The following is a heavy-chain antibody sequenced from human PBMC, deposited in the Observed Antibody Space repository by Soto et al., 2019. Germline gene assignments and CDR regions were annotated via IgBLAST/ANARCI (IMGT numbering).Heavy chain of an antibody. J-gene: IGHJ4*02. CDR1: GYTFTSYY. CDR2: INPSGGST. D-gene: IGHD6-19*01. Sequence: ASVKVSCKASGYTFTSYYMHWVRQAPGQGLEWMGIINPSGGSTSYAQKFQGRVTMTRDTSTSTVYMELSSLRSEDTAVYYCARDGYSSGWYRGGGFDYWGQGTLVTVSS. CDR3: ARDGYSSGWYRGGGFDY. V-gene: IGHV1-46*01.